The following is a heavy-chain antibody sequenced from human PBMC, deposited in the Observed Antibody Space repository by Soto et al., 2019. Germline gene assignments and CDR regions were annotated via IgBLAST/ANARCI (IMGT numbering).Heavy chain of an antibody. J-gene: IGHJ4*02. V-gene: IGHV3-30-3*01. CDR3: ARFLGGSTTVGFDY. Sequence: QVQLVESGGGVVQPGRSLRLSCAASGFTFSNYAMHWVRQAPGKGLEWVAVISYDGINKYYADSVKGRFTISRDNSKSTLYLQMNSLRPEDTAIYYCARFLGGSTTVGFDYWGQGTLVTVSS. CDR2: ISYDGINK. D-gene: IGHD3-16*01. CDR1: GFTFSNYA.